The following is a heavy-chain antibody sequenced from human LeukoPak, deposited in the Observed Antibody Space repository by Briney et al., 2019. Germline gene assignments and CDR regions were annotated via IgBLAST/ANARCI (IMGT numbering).Heavy chain of an antibody. Sequence: ASVKVSCKGSGYTFTSYGISWVGQAPGQGVEGMGWISAYNGNTNYAQKLQGRVTMTTDTSTSTAYMELRSLRSDDTAVYYCAGSLGVPAAIEFPFDYWGQGTLVTVSS. CDR1: GYTFTSYG. D-gene: IGHD2-2*02. V-gene: IGHV1-18*01. J-gene: IGHJ4*02. CDR2: ISAYNGNT. CDR3: AGSLGVPAAIEFPFDY.